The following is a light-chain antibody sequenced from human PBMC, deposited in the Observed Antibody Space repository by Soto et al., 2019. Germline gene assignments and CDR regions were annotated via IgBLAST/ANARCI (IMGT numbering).Light chain of an antibody. CDR3: SSYTRSGTPV. Sequence: QSALTQPASVSGSPGQSITISCTGTSSDVGGYNYLSWYQQHPGKAPKVMIFEVHNRPSGVSNRFSGSKSGNTASLTISGLQAEDEADYYFSSYTRSGTPVFGGGTKLTVL. CDR2: EVH. CDR1: SSDVGGYNY. V-gene: IGLV2-14*01. J-gene: IGLJ3*02.